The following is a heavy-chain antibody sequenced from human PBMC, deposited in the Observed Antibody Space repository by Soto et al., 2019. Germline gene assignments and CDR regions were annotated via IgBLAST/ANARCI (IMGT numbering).Heavy chain of an antibody. J-gene: IGHJ5*02. CDR3: ARHHVGAPLPGWFDP. CDR2: IYYSGST. Sequence: CETQALTCTFSGGSISSSSYYWGWIRQPPGKGLEWIGSIYYSGSTYYNPSLKSRVTISVDTSKNQFSLKLSSVTAADTAVYYCARHHVGAPLPGWFDPWGQGTLVTVSS. V-gene: IGHV4-39*01. D-gene: IGHD1-26*01. CDR1: GGSISSSSYY.